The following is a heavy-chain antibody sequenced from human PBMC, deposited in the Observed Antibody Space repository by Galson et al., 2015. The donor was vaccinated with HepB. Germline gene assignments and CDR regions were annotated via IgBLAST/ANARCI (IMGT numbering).Heavy chain of an antibody. CDR1: GFTFNTYA. CDR2: ISYDGSNK. CDR3: ARDFPYFDY. J-gene: IGHJ4*02. Sequence: SLRLSCAASGFTFNTYAMHWVRQAPGKGLEWVAVISYDGSNKYCADSVKGRFTISRDNSKNTLFLQMNSLRAEDTAVYYCARDFPYFDYWGQGTLVNVP. V-gene: IGHV3-30-3*01.